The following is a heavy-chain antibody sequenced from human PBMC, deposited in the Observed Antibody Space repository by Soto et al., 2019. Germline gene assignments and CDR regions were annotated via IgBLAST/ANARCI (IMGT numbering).Heavy chain of an antibody. D-gene: IGHD5-12*01. J-gene: IGHJ4*02. CDR1: GFTFDDYA. CDR3: AKDMGYDLSPLGYFDY. CDR2: ISWNSGSM. V-gene: IGHV3-9*01. Sequence: GSSLRLSCAASGFTFDDYAMHWVRQAPGKGLEWVSGISWNSGSMGYADSVKGRFTISRDNAKNSLYLQMNSLRSEDTALYYCAKDMGYDLSPLGYFDYWGQGTLVTASS.